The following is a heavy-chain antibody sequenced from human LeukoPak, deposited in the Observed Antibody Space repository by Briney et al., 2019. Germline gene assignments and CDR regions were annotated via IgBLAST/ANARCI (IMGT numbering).Heavy chain of an antibody. CDR1: GXTFSNYG. CDR2: ISYDGSKT. CDR3: ASPGGYDFWSGPFDY. J-gene: IGHJ4*02. D-gene: IGHD3-3*01. V-gene: IGHV3-30*03. Sequence: PGGSLTLSCAASGXTFSNYGMHWVRQPPGKGQEWMAVISYDGSKTYYADSVKGRFTISRDNSKNTLYLQMNSLRAEDTAVYYCASPGGYDFWSGPFDYWGQGTLVTVSS.